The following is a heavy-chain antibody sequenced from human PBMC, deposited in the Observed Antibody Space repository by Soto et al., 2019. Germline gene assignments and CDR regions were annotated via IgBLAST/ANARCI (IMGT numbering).Heavy chain of an antibody. CDR2: ISSSGITI. J-gene: IGHJ4*02. D-gene: IGHD3-3*01. CDR1: GFTCIEDY. V-gene: IGHV3-11*01. CDR3: AREPEYYDFWSGYYPDGFDY. Sequence: GGSVSLSCASSGFTCIEDYMSWIRQAPGKGLEWVSYISSSGITIYYADSVKGRFTISRDNAKNSLYLQMNSLRAEDTAVYYCAREPEYYDFWSGYYPDGFDYWGQGTLVTVSS.